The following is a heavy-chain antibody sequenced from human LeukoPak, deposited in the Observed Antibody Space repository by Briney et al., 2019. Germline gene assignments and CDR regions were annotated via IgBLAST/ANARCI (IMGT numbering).Heavy chain of an antibody. V-gene: IGHV1-69*13. Sequence: SVKVSCKASGGTFSSYAVSWVRQAPGQGLEWMGGIIPIFGTANYAQKFQGRVTITADESTSTAYMELSSLRSEDTAVYYCARGPWGSGSYSGGETWGQGTLVTVSS. CDR1: GGTFSSYA. CDR3: ARGPWGSGSYSGGET. CDR2: IIPIFGTA. D-gene: IGHD1-26*01. J-gene: IGHJ5*02.